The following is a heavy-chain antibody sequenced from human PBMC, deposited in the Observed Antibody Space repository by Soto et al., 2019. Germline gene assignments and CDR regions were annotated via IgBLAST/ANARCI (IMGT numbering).Heavy chain of an antibody. Sequence: ASVKVSCKASGYTFTSYDIYWVRQATGQGLEWMGWMNPNTGDSAYAQKFQGRVTVTSDTSINTVHMELSSLRSEDTAVYYCARRAETNGWNGFGADKYYFDFWGQGTLVTVSS. D-gene: IGHD1-1*01. CDR3: ARRAETNGWNGFGADKYYFDF. V-gene: IGHV1-8*01. CDR1: GYTFTSYD. J-gene: IGHJ4*02. CDR2: MNPNTGDS.